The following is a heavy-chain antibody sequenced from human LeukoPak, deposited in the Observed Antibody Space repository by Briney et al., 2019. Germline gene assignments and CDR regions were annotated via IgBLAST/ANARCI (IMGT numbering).Heavy chain of an antibody. V-gene: IGHV3-21*01. CDR3: AREDGFLTGPTGNAFDI. CDR1: GFTFSSYS. CDR2: ISSSSSYI. J-gene: IGHJ3*02. D-gene: IGHD3-9*01. Sequence: PGGSLRLSCAASGFTFSSYSMNWVRQAPGKGLEWVSSISSSSSYIYYADSVKGRFTISRDNAKNSLYLQMNSLRAEDTAVYYCAREDGFLTGPTGNAFDIWGQGTMVTVSS.